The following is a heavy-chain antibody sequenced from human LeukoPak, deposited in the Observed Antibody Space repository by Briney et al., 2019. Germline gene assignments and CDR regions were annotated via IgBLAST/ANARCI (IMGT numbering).Heavy chain of an antibody. D-gene: IGHD1-26*01. Sequence: ASVKVSCKVSGYTLTELSMHWVRQAPGKGLEWMGGFDPEDGGTIYAQKFQGRVTMTEDTSTDTAYMELSSLRSEDTAVYYCATDYIVGDSAPVYWGQGTLVTVSS. CDR3: ATDYIVGDSAPVY. CDR2: FDPEDGGT. J-gene: IGHJ4*02. V-gene: IGHV1-24*01. CDR1: GYTLTELS.